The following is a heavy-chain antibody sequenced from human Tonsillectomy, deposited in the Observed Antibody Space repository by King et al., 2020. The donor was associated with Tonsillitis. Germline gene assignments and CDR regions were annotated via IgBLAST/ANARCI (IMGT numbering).Heavy chain of an antibody. D-gene: IGHD4-23*01. V-gene: IGHV1-46*01. Sequence: QLVQSGAEVKKPGASVKVSCKASGYSFTNYYMHWVRQAPGQGLEWMGIINPSGGGTSYAQKFQGRVTLTRDTSTSTVYMELSSLRSADTAVYYCAREHYGGNSDYAFDIWGQGTMVTVSS. CDR2: INPSGGGT. CDR1: GYSFTNYY. CDR3: AREHYGGNSDYAFDI. J-gene: IGHJ3*02.